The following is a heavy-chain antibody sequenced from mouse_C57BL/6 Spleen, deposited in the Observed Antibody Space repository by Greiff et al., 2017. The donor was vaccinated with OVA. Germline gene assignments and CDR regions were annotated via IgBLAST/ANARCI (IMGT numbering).Heavy chain of an antibody. CDR1: GYTFTDYE. CDR3: TREGGSSYDWYFDV. CDR2: IDPETGGT. V-gene: IGHV1-15*01. D-gene: IGHD1-1*01. J-gene: IGHJ1*03. Sequence: VKLQESGAELVRPGASVTLSCKASGYTFTDYEMHWVKQTPVHGLEWIGAIDPETGGTAYNQKFKGKAILTADKSSSTAYMELRSLTSEDSAVYYCTREGGSSYDWYFDVWGTGTTVTVSS.